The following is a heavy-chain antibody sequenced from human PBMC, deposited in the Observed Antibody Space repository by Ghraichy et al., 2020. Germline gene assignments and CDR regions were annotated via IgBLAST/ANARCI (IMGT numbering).Heavy chain of an antibody. CDR1: GFTVSSNY. CDR2: IYSGGST. D-gene: IGHD2-2*01. V-gene: IGHV3-53*01. CDR3: ASDCSSTSCYFSPYYGMDV. J-gene: IGHJ6*02. Sequence: GGSLRLSCAASGFTVSSNYMSWVRQAPGKGLEWVSVIYSGGSTYYADSVKGRFTISRDNSKNTLYLQMNSLRAEDTAVYYCASDCSSTSCYFSPYYGMDVWGQGTTVTVSS.